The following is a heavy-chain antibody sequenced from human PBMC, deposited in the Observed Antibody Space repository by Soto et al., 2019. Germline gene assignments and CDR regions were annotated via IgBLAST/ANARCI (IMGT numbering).Heavy chain of an antibody. D-gene: IGHD6-13*01. CDR3: ARDPGYSRVLYYFDY. J-gene: IGHJ4*02. CDR1: GFTFSSYA. CDR2: ISYDGSNK. V-gene: IGHV3-30-3*01. Sequence: PGGSLRLSCAASGFTFSSYAMRWVRQAPGKGLEWVAVISYDGSNKYYADSVKGRFTISRDNSKNTLYLQMNSLRAEDTAVYYCARDPGYSRVLYYFDYWGQGTLVTVSS.